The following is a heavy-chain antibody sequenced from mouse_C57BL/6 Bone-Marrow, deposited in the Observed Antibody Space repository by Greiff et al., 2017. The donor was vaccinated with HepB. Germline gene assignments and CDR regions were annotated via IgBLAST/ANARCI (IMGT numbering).Heavy chain of an antibody. Sequence: QVQLQQPGAELVKPGASVKLSCKASGYTFTSYWMHWVKQRPGQGLEWIGMIHPNSGSTNYNEKFKSKATLTVDKSSSTAYMQLRSLTSEDSAVYYCARIEWVPAYWGQGTLVTVSA. CDR2: IHPNSGST. J-gene: IGHJ3*01. CDR1: GYTFTSYW. V-gene: IGHV1-64*01. CDR3: ARIEWVPAY.